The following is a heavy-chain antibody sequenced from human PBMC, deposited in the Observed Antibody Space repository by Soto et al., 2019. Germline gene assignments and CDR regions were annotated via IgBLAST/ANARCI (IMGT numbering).Heavy chain of an antibody. CDR1: GGSISSGGYY. CDR3: ARVAADSKTATRIAARPYYFDY. D-gene: IGHD6-6*01. CDR2: IYYSGST. J-gene: IGHJ4*02. Sequence: SETLSLTCTVSGGSISSGGYYWSWIRQHPGKGLEWIGYIYYSGSTYYNPSLKSRVTISVDTSKNQFSLKLSSVTAADTAVYHCARVAADSKTATRIAARPYYFDYWGQGTLVTVSS. V-gene: IGHV4-31*03.